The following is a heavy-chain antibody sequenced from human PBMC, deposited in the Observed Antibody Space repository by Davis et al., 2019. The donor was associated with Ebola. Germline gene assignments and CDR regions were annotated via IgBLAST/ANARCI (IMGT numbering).Heavy chain of an antibody. CDR3: AKDPTPHSDNIVANDH. V-gene: IGHV3-23*01. CDR1: GFTFSSYA. CDR2: ISGSGGST. Sequence: PGGSLRLSCAASGFTFSSYAMSWVRQAPGKGLEWVSAISGSGGSTYYADSVKGRFTISRDNSKDTLYLQMNSLRAEDTAVYYCAKDPTPHSDNIVANDHWGQGTLVTVSS. D-gene: IGHD5-12*01. J-gene: IGHJ4*02.